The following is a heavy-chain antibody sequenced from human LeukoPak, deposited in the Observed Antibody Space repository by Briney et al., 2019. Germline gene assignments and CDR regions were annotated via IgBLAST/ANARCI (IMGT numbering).Heavy chain of an antibody. CDR2: ISGSGGST. V-gene: IGHV3-23*01. Sequence: GGSLRLSCAASGFTFSSYAMSWVRQAPGKGLEWVSAISGSGGSTYYPGSVKGRFTISRENAKNSLYLQMNSLRAGDTAVYYCARRSVAYAFDIWGQGTMVTVSS. D-gene: IGHD6-19*01. CDR3: ARRSVAYAFDI. J-gene: IGHJ3*02. CDR1: GFTFSSYA.